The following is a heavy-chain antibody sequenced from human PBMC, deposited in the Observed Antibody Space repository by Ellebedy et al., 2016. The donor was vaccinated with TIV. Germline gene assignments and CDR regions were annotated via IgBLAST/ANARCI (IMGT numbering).Heavy chain of an antibody. D-gene: IGHD3-16*01. Sequence: GGSLRLXXAASGFTFSSYAMHWVRQAPGKGLEWVAVISYDGSNKYYADSVKGRFTISRDNSKNTLYLQMNSLRAEDTAVYYCARDLKGDWFDPWGQGTLVTVSS. CDR3: ARDLKGDWFDP. CDR1: GFTFSSYA. CDR2: ISYDGSNK. J-gene: IGHJ5*02. V-gene: IGHV3-30-3*01.